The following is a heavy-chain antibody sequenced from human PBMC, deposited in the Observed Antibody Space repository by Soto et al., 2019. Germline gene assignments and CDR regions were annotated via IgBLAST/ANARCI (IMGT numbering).Heavy chain of an antibody. Sequence: QVQLVQSGAEVKKPGASVKVSCKASGYTFTSYYINWVRQATGQGLEWMGWMNPNSGNTGDAQKIQGRVTMTRNTSISTAYMELRSLSYEDASVYSCARGFGSSCFQHWGQGTLVTVSS. CDR3: ARGFGSSCFQH. CDR2: MNPNSGNT. J-gene: IGHJ1*01. CDR1: GYTFTSYY. V-gene: IGHV1-8*01. D-gene: IGHD6-19*01.